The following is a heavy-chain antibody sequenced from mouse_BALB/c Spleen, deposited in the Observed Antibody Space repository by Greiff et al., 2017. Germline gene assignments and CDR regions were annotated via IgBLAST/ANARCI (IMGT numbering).Heavy chain of an antibody. V-gene: IGHV14-4*02. Sequence: EVKLMESGAELVRSGASVKLSCTASGFNIKDYYMHWVKQRPEQGLEWIGWIDPENGDTEYAPKFQGKATMTADTSSNTAYLQLSSLTSEDTAVYYCTPFITTVVGYFDVWGAGTTVTVSS. J-gene: IGHJ1*01. CDR3: TPFITTVVGYFDV. D-gene: IGHD1-1*01. CDR1: GFNIKDYY. CDR2: IDPENGDT.